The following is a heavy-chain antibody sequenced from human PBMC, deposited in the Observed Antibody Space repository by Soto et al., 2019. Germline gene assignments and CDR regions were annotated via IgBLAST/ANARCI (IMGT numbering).Heavy chain of an antibody. CDR3: ARWVGASNWFDP. CDR2: INTNTGDT. J-gene: IGHJ5*02. CDR1: GYTFTGYH. D-gene: IGHD1-26*01. V-gene: IGHV1-2*04. Sequence: QVQLVQSGAEVKEPGASVKVSCKTSGYTFTGYHIHWVRQATGQGLEWMGWINTNTGDTNYAQKFQGWVTMTRDTSINTAYVQLSRLTSDDTAVYYCARWVGASNWFDPWGQGTLVTVSS.